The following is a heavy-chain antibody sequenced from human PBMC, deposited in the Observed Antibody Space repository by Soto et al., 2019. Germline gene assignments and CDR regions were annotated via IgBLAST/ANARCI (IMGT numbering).Heavy chain of an antibody. Sequence: QVQLVQSGSELKKPGDSVKVSCKVPESDGITWVRQARGQGLEWMGWINRYNGITNSAYEFQDRVTMNIDTTTRTGYMELRSLRSDDTAVYYCANRGNPLMDVWGQGTTVTVSS. CDR1: ESDG. CDR3: ANRGNPLMDV. J-gene: IGHJ6*02. CDR2: INRYNGIT. V-gene: IGHV1-18*01.